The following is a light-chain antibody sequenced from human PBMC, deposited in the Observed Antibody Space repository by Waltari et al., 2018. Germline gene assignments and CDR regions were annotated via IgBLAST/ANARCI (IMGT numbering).Light chain of an antibody. J-gene: IGKJ3*01. V-gene: IGKV4-1*01. CDR3: QQYFSIPYT. CDR2: WAS. CDR1: QNLLYSINNKNY. Sequence: DIVMTQSPASLPLSLGERATITCKSSQNLLYSINNKNYLAWYQQKPGQSPTLLFYWASIRDSGVPDRFSGSGSGTEFTLTISSLQASDVAVYFCQQYFSIPYTFGPGTKVDIK.